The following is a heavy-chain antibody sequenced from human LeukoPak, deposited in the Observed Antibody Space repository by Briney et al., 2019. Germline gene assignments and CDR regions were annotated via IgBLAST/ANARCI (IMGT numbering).Heavy chain of an antibody. V-gene: IGHV3-20*04. D-gene: IGHD3-3*01. J-gene: IGHJ6*03. CDR1: GFTFDDYG. Sequence: GGSLRLSCAASGFTFDDYGMSWVRQAPGKGLEWVSGINWNGGSTGYADSVKGRFTISRDNAKNSLSLQMNSLRAEDTALYYCARDSIFGVVINYMDVWGKGTTVTVSS. CDR3: ARDSIFGVVINYMDV. CDR2: INWNGGST.